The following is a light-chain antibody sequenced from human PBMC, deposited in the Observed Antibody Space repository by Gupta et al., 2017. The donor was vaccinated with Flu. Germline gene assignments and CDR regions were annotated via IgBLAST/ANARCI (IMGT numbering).Light chain of an antibody. CDR1: SSDIGGYNY. Sequence: SALTQPRSVSGSPGPSVTISCTGTSSDIGGYNYVSWYQQHPDKAPKLMMYDVNKRPSGVPDRFSGSKSGNTASLTISGLQAEDEADYYCCSDAGSYTVVFGGGTKLPVL. CDR2: DVN. J-gene: IGLJ3*02. CDR3: CSDAGSYTVV. V-gene: IGLV2-11*01.